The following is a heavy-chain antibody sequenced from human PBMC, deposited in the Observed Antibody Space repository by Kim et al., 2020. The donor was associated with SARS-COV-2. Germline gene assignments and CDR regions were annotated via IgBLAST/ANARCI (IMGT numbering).Heavy chain of an antibody. D-gene: IGHD3-16*02. CDR2: IFWSGKT. Sequence: SETLSLTCTVSGGSISGSGSYWAWIRQPPGKGLEWIGTIFWSGKTYYNPSLKSRVTISVDMSKNQFSLELTSATAADTAVYYCARQPGRVIQSTSYSWFDPWGQGTLVTVSS. CDR3: ARQPGRVIQSTSYSWFDP. V-gene: IGHV4-39*01. J-gene: IGHJ5*02. CDR1: GGSISGSGSY.